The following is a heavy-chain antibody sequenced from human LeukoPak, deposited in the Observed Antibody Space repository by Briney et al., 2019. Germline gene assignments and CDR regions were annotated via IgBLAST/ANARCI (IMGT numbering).Heavy chain of an antibody. J-gene: IGHJ4*02. V-gene: IGHV3-30*02. CDR1: GFGLSNYG. CDR2: VRHHGGSE. Sequence: GGSLRLSCAASGFGLSNYGMHWVRQAPGKGLEWVAFVRHHGGSEYYADSVKGRFTISRDNSKNTLFLQMNTLRADDTAVYYCAREQTSSSPAPLGYWGQGTLVTVSS. D-gene: IGHD2-15*01. CDR3: AREQTSSSPAPLGY.